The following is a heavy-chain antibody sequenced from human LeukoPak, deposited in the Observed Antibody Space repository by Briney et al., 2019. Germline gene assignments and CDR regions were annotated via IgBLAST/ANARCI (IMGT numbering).Heavy chain of an antibody. D-gene: IGHD6-19*01. CDR1: GGSVSSGSYY. CDR2: IYYSGST. V-gene: IGHV4-61*01. CDR3: ARDGGSGWYGIYYYYGMDV. Sequence: PSETLSLTCTVSGGSVSSGSYYWSWIRQPPGKGLEWIGYIYYSGSTNCNPSLKSRVTISVDTSKNQFSLKLSSVTAADTAVYYCARDGGSGWYGIYYYYGMDVWGQGTTVTVSS. J-gene: IGHJ6*02.